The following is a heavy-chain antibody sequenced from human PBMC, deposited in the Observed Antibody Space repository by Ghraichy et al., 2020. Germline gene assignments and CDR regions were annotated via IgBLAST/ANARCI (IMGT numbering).Heavy chain of an antibody. Sequence: SETLSLTCAVYGGSFSGYYWSWIRQPPGKGLEWIGEINHSGNTTYNPSLTSRVTFSVDTSKNQFSLKLSSVTAADTAGYYCARGRYSSSWYDFDYWGQGTLVTVSS. CDR2: INHSGNT. D-gene: IGHD6-13*01. J-gene: IGHJ4*02. V-gene: IGHV4-34*01. CDR3: ARGRYSSSWYDFDY. CDR1: GGSFSGYY.